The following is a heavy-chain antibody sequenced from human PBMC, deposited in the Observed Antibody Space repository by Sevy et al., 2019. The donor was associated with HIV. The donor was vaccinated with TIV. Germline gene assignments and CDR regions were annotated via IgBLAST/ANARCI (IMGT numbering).Heavy chain of an antibody. CDR2: IRYDGINK. J-gene: IGHJ6*02. CDR3: AKGGSGGIDHYGMDV. Sequence: GGSLRLSCAASGFGFNNFGMYWVRQAPGKGLEGVAFIRYDGINKYYVDSVKGRSNISRDNSKDTLYLEMKSLRLEDTAIYYCAKGGSGGIDHYGMDVWGQGTTVTVSS. V-gene: IGHV3-30*02. CDR1: GFGFNNFG. D-gene: IGHD6-25*01.